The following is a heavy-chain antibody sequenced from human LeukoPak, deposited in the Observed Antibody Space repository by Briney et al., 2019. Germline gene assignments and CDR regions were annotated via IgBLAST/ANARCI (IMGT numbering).Heavy chain of an antibody. V-gene: IGHV4-34*01. D-gene: IGHD4-17*01. CDR3: ARGFTVTQTHSNFDY. CDR2: INRSGST. J-gene: IGHJ4*02. Sequence: PSETLSLTCAVYGGSFSGYYWSWIRQPPGKGLGWIGEINRSGSTNYNPSLKRRVTISGDTSTNQFSRKLSSVTAADTAVYYCARGFTVTQTHSNFDYWGQGTLVTVSS. CDR1: GGSFSGYY.